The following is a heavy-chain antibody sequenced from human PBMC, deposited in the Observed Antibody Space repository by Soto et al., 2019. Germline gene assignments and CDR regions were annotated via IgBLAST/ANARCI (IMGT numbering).Heavy chain of an antibody. CDR2: IWYDGSNK. CDR3: ARDTGATFGFHY. D-gene: IGHD1-26*01. CDR1: GFTFSSYG. Sequence: QVQLVESGGGVVQPGRSLRLSCAASGFTFSSYGMHWVRQAPGKGLEWVAVIWYDGSNKYYADSVKGRFTISRDNSKNTLYLQMNSPRAEDTAVYYCARDTGATFGFHYWGQGTLVTVSS. V-gene: IGHV3-33*01. J-gene: IGHJ4*02.